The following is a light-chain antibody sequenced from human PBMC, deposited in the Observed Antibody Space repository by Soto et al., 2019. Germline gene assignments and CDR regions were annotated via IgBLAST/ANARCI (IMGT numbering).Light chain of an antibody. Sequence: QSALTQPASVSGSPGQSITISCTGTSSDVGRYDYVSWYQLHPGKAPKLMVFEVSNRASGVSYRFSGSKSGNTASLTISGLQADDEADYFCSSYSISTAYLFGTGTKVTVL. CDR3: SSYSISTAYL. CDR2: EVS. V-gene: IGLV2-14*01. CDR1: SSDVGRYDY. J-gene: IGLJ1*01.